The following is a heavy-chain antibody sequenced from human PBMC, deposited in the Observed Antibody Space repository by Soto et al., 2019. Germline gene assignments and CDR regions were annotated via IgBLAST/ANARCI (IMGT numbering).Heavy chain of an antibody. J-gene: IGHJ4*02. V-gene: IGHV3-15*04. Sequence: EVQLVESGGGLVKPGGSLRLSCAASEFTFIKAYMNWVRQAPGKGLEWIGQIDSKLDADKTDFAAPVKGRFTLSRDDSKNTVYLQMNGLEIEDTGMYYCVTRFTAVATARLDYWGQGTLVTVSS. CDR1: EFTFIKAY. CDR2: IDSKLDADKT. CDR3: VTRFTAVATARLDY. D-gene: IGHD2-21*02.